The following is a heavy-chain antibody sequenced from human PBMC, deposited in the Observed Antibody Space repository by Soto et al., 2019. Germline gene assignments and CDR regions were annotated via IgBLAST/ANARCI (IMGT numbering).Heavy chain of an antibody. D-gene: IGHD4-17*01. CDR3: ARDYGDYSFFFDY. CDR1: GGSISSYY. Sequence: PSETLSLTCTGSGGSISSYYWSWIRQPPGKGLEWIGYIYYSGSTNYNPSLKSRVTISVDTSKNQFSLKLSSVTAADTAVYYCARDYGDYSFFFDYWGQGALVTVSS. J-gene: IGHJ4*02. CDR2: IYYSGST. V-gene: IGHV4-59*01.